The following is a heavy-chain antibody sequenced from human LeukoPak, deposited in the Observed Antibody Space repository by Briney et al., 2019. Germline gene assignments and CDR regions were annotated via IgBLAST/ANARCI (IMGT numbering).Heavy chain of an antibody. CDR3: ARVEMATIAYYYYYMDV. D-gene: IGHD5-24*01. J-gene: IGHJ6*03. CDR2: ISSSSSTI. CDR1: GFTFSSYS. Sequence: GGSLRLSCAASGFTFSSYSMNWVRQAPGKGLEWVSYISSSSSTIYYADSEKGRFTISRDNAKNSLYLQMNSLRAEDTAVYYCARVEMATIAYYYYYMDVWGKGTTVTVSS. V-gene: IGHV3-48*01.